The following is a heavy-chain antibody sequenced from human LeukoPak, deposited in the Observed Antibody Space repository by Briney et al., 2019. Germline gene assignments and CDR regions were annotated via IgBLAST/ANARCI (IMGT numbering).Heavy chain of an antibody. D-gene: IGHD3-22*01. J-gene: IGHJ5*02. CDR3: ARGGTYYYDSSGTGYDH. Sequence: GSSVKVSCTASGGTFSSYAISWVRPAPGQGLEWMGRIIPIFGTANYAQNFQGRVTITTDESTSTAYMELSSLRSEDTAVYYCARGGTYYYDSSGTGYDHWGQGTLVTVSS. CDR2: IIPIFGTA. CDR1: GGTFSSYA. V-gene: IGHV1-69*05.